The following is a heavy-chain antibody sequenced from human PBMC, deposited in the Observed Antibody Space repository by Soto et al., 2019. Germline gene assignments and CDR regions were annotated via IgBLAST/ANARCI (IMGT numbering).Heavy chain of an antibody. Sequence: EVQLLESGGGLVQPGGSLRLSCAASGFTFSSYAMSWVRQAPGKGLEWVSAISGSGGSTYYADSVKGRFTISRDNSKNSLYLQMSILRAEDTAVYYCATGKWGPARVNYFDYWGQGTLVTVSS. CDR2: ISGSGGST. J-gene: IGHJ4*02. CDR3: ATGKWGPARVNYFDY. CDR1: GFTFSSYA. V-gene: IGHV3-23*01. D-gene: IGHD6-6*01.